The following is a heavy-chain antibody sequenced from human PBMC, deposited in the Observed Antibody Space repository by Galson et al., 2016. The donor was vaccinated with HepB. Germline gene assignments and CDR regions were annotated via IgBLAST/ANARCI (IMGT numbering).Heavy chain of an antibody. J-gene: IGHJ5*02. CDR3: VRDHYDSSGYPYNWFDP. Sequence: VKVSCKASGYTFPNYSMHWVRQAPGQRLEWMGWINAGNGNTKYSQKFQGRVTITRDTSASTAYMELSSLRSEETAVYYCVRDHYDSSGYPYNWFDPWGQGTLVTVAS. CDR2: INAGNGNT. CDR1: GYTFPNYS. V-gene: IGHV1-3*01. D-gene: IGHD3-22*01.